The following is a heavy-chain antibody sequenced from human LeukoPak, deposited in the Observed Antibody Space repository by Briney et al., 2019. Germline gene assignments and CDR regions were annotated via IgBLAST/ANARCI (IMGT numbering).Heavy chain of an antibody. CDR2: IKSKTDGGTT. V-gene: IGHV3-15*01. J-gene: IGHJ4*02. Sequence: PGGSLRLSCVVSGFTFSNAWMSWVRQAPGKGLEWVGRIKSKTDGGTTDYAAPVKGRFSISRDDSENTLYLQMNSLKTEDTAVYYCTTVAAAGMTDYWGQGTLVTVSS. CDR3: TTVAAAGMTDY. D-gene: IGHD6-13*01. CDR1: GFTFSNAW.